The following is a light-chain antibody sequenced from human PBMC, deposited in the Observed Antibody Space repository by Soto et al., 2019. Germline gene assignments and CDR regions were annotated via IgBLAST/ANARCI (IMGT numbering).Light chain of an antibody. CDR2: EVN. Sequence: QSALTQPPSASGSLGQSVTISCTGTSSDVSSYNYVSWYQQHPGKAPKLVIYEVNKRPSGVPDRISGSKSGNTASLTVSGLQADDEAAYYCSSHAGSNTVLFGGGTKLTVL. J-gene: IGLJ2*01. V-gene: IGLV2-8*01. CDR1: SSDVSSYNY. CDR3: SSHAGSNTVL.